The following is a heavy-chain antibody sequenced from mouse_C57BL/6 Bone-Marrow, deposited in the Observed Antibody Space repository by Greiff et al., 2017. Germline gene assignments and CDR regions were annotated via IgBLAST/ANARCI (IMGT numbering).Heavy chain of an antibody. CDR1: GYTFTDSY. Sequence: QVQLQQSGAELVRPGASVKLSCKASGYTFTDSYINWVKQRPGQGLEWIARIYPGSGNTYYNEKFKGKATLTAEKYSSTAYLQLSSLTSEDSAVYFCARSASLFYAMDYWGQGTSVTVSS. D-gene: IGHD6-2*01. J-gene: IGHJ4*01. CDR2: IYPGSGNT. CDR3: ARSASLFYAMDY. V-gene: IGHV1-76*01.